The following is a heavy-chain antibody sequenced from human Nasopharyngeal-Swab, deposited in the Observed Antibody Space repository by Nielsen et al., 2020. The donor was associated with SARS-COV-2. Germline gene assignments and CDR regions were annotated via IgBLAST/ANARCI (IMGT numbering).Heavy chain of an antibody. V-gene: IGHV3-73*01. Sequence: GESLKISCAASGFTFSDSAIHWVRQASGEGLEWVARIRSKGNNYATAYSASVTGRFIIFRADPTKTAYLQMKSLKTEDTAMYYCTRCGGGCYSGRDYWGQGTLVSVSS. D-gene: IGHD2-15*01. J-gene: IGHJ4*02. CDR1: GFTFSDSA. CDR3: TRCGGGCYSGRDY. CDR2: IRSKGNNYAT.